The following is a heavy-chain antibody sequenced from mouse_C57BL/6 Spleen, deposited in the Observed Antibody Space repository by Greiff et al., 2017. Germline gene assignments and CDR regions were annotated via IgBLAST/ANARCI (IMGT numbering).Heavy chain of an antibody. D-gene: IGHD2-4*01. CDR2: IWTGGGT. V-gene: IGHV2-9-1*01. CDR1: GFSLTSYA. Sequence: VQRVESGPGLVAPSQSLSITCTVSGFSLTSYAISWVRQPPGKGLEWLGVIWTGGGTNYNSALKSRLSISKDNSKSQVFLKMNRLQTDDTARYYGAKRGYEYAYAMDYWGQGTSVTVSS. J-gene: IGHJ4*01. CDR3: AKRGYEYAYAMDY.